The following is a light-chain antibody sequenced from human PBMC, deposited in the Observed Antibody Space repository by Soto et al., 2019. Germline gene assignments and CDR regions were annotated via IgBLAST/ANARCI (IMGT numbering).Light chain of an antibody. CDR3: MLARQSPIT. J-gene: IGKJ4*01. Sequence: DIVMAQSPLSLSVTPGEPASISCRSSQSLLHRNGYSYLDWYLQKPGQSPQLLIYLGSTRASGVPDRFSGSGSGTDFSLKISRVEAEDVGVYYCMLARQSPITFGGGTKVDIK. CDR2: LGS. V-gene: IGKV2-28*01. CDR1: QSLLHRNGYSY.